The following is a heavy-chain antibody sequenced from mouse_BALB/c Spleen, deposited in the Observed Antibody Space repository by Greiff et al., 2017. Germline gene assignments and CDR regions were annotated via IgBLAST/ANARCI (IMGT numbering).Heavy chain of an antibody. D-gene: IGHD4-1*01. J-gene: IGHJ4*01. Sequence: VKLQESGPGLVQPSQSLSITCTVSGFSLTSYGVHWVRQSPGKGLEWLGVIWSGGSTDYNAAFISRLSISKDNSKSQVFFKMNSLQADDTAIYYGARKGGWDVRYAMDYWGQGTSVTVSS. V-gene: IGHV2-4-1*01. CDR2: IWSGGST. CDR1: GFSLTSYG. CDR3: ARKGGWDVRYAMDY.